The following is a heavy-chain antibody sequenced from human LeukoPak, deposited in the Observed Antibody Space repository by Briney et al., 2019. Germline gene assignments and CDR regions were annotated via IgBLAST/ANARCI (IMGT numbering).Heavy chain of an antibody. V-gene: IGHV4-61*02. CDR1: GGSISSGSYY. CDR3: ARDSVAGTMYYYYMDV. D-gene: IGHD6-19*01. Sequence: SETLSLTCAVSGGSISSGSYYWSWIRQPAGKGLEWIGRIYTSGSTNYNPSLKSRVTISVDTSKNQFSLKLSSVTAADTAVYYCARDSVAGTMYYYYMDVWGKGTTVTISS. CDR2: IYTSGST. J-gene: IGHJ6*03.